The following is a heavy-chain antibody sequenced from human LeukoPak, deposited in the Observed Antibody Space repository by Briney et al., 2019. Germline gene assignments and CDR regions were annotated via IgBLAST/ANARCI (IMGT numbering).Heavy chain of an antibody. CDR2: INHSGST. J-gene: IGHJ4*02. Sequence: PSETLSLTCTVSGASIRGYYWSWIRQPPGKGLEWIGYINHSGSTNYSPSLKSRVTMSVDTSKDQFSLKLSSVTAADTAVCFCARHSAYLNPFDYWGQGTLVTVSS. CDR1: GASIRGYY. D-gene: IGHD1-14*01. V-gene: IGHV4-59*08. CDR3: ARHSAYLNPFDY.